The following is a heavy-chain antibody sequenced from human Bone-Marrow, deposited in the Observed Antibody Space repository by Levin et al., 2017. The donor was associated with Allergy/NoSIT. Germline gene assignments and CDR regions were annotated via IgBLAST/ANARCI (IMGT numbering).Heavy chain of an antibody. Sequence: LRLSCTVSGGSISSGGYYWSWIRQDPGKGLEWIGYIYYSGITYYNPSLESRVIISIDTSKNQFSLKLSSVTAADTAVYYCAYYSLGWFDPWGQGTLVTVSS. CDR1: GGSISSGGYY. J-gene: IGHJ5*02. D-gene: IGHD4-11*01. CDR2: IYYSGIT. CDR3: AYYSLGWFDP. V-gene: IGHV4-31*03.